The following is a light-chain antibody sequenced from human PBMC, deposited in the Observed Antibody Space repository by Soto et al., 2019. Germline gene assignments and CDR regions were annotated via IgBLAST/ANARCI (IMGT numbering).Light chain of an antibody. CDR3: ATWDDSLNGFYV. CDR2: RNN. CDR1: TSNIGSNY. Sequence: QSVLTQPPSASGTPGQGVTISCSGSTSNIGSNYVYWYQQRPGTAPKLLIYRNNQRPSGAPDRFSGAKSGTSASLAISGLRSDDEAEYFCATWDDSLNGFYVFGTGTKVTV. J-gene: IGLJ1*01. V-gene: IGLV1-47*01.